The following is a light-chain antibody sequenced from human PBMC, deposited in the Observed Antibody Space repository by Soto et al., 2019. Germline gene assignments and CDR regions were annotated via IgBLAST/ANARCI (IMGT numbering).Light chain of an antibody. CDR1: QTISGY. Sequence: DIQMTQSPSSLSASVGDRVTITCRASQTISGYLNWYQQKPGKAPNLLIYTTSSLQSGVPSRFSGSGSATDFTLTISSLQPEDFATYYCQQNYNNPYTFGQGTKLTI. CDR2: TTS. CDR3: QQNYNNPYT. V-gene: IGKV1-39*01. J-gene: IGKJ2*01.